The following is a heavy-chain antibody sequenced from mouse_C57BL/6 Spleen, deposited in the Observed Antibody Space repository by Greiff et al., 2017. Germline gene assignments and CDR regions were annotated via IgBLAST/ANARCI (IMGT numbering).Heavy chain of an antibody. CDR2: IYPRDGST. CDR3: ARENIYAMDY. D-gene: IGHD1-3*01. V-gene: IGHV1-85*01. CDR1: GYTFTSYD. Sequence: LVESGPELVKPGASVKLSCKASGYTFTSYDINWVKQRPGQGLEWIGWIYPRDGSTKYNEKFKGKATLTVDTSSSTAYMELHSLTSEDSAVYFCARENIYAMDYWGQGTSVTVSS. J-gene: IGHJ4*01.